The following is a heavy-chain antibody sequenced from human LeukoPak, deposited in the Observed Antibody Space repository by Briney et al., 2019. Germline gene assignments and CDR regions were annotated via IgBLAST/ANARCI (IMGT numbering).Heavy chain of an antibody. CDR1: GASINNNF. Sequence: SETLSLTCTVSGASINNNFWTWLRQPPGKGLEWIGYIYSSGSANYNPSLKSRVTISGDTSKNQISLKLTSVTAADTAVYFCARHRDYYDTWGQGTLVTVSS. V-gene: IGHV4-59*08. CDR2: IYSSGSA. CDR3: ARHRDYYDT. J-gene: IGHJ5*02. D-gene: IGHD3-22*01.